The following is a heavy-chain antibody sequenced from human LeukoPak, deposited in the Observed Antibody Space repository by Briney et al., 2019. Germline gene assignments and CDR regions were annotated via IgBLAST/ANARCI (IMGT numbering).Heavy chain of an antibody. CDR3: AREGLAPGY. CDR2: INPSGGST. J-gene: IGHJ4*02. Sequence: ASVKVSCKASGYTFTSYYMHWVRHALGQGLEWMGIINPSGGSTSYAQKFQGRVTMTRDTSTSTVYMELRSLRSEDTAAYYCAREGLAPGYWGQGTLVTVSS. V-gene: IGHV1-46*01. D-gene: IGHD3-3*02. CDR1: GYTFTSYY.